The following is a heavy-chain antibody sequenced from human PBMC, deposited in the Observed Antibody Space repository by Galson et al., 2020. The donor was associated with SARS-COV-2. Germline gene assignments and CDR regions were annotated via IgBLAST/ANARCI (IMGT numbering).Heavy chain of an antibody. D-gene: IGHD2-15*01. CDR3: ARHQAYCSGGSCYYYFDY. CDR2: TDPSDPYT. CDR1: GYSFTSYW. J-gene: IGHJ4*02. Sequence: KIGESLKTSCKGSGYSFTSYWISWVRQMPGKGLEWMGRTDPSDPYTNYSPSFQGHVTISADKSISTAYLQWSSLKASDTAMYYCARHQAYCSGGSCYYYFDYWGQGTLVTVSS. V-gene: IGHV5-10-1*01.